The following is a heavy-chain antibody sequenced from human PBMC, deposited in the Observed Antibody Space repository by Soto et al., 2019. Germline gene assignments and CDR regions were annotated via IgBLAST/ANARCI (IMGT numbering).Heavy chain of an antibody. D-gene: IGHD4-17*01. CDR1: GYTFTNFG. V-gene: IGHV1-18*04. CDR3: ARGDYGGNSDFLSN. CDR2: ISVYNGHT. J-gene: IGHJ4*02. Sequence: QVQLVQSGAEVKKPGASVKVSCEDSGYTFTNFGITWVRQAPGQGREWMGWISVYNGHTSYAQRFQGRVTMTTDTSTSTAYLELRSLRSDDTAVYYCARGDYGGNSDFLSNWGQGTLVTVSS.